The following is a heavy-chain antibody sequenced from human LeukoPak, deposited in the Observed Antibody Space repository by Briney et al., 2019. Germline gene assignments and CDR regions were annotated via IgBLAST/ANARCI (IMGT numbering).Heavy chain of an antibody. V-gene: IGHV3-30-3*01. CDR1: GFTFSSYA. CDR2: MSYDGSNK. CDR3: ASHMDGDYVPTYFDY. Sequence: GRSLRLSCAASGFTFSSYAMHWVRQAPGKGLEWVAVMSYDGSNKYYADSVKGRFTISRDNSMNTLSLQMNSLRAEDTAVYYCASHMDGDYVPTYFDYWGQGALVTVSS. J-gene: IGHJ4*02. D-gene: IGHD4-17*01.